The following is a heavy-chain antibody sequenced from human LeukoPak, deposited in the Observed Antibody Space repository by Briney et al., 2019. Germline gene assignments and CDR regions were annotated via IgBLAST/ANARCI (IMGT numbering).Heavy chain of an antibody. Sequence: GGSLRLSCAASGFTFSSYSMNWVRQAPGKGLEWVSSISSSSSYIYYADSVKGRFTISRDNAKNSLYLQMNSLRAEDTALYYCAKDSAGADPEEIDYWGQGTLVTVSS. J-gene: IGHJ4*02. V-gene: IGHV3-21*04. D-gene: IGHD1-26*01. CDR2: ISSSSSYI. CDR3: AKDSAGADPEEIDY. CDR1: GFTFSSYS.